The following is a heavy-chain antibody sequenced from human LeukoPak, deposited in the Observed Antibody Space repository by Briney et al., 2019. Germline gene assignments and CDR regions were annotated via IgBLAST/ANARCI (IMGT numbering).Heavy chain of an antibody. V-gene: IGHV3-21*04. CDR3: AKGPLPRIDY. J-gene: IGHJ4*02. CDR1: GFTFSSYS. CDR2: ISSSSSYI. Sequence: GGSLRLSCAASGFTFSSYSMNWVLQAPGKGLEWVSSISSSSSYIYYADSVKGRFTISRDNAKNTLYLQMNSLRAEDTAVYYCAKGPLPRIDYWGQGTLVTVSS.